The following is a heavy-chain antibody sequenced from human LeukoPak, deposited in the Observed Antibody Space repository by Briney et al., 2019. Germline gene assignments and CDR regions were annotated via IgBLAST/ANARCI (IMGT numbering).Heavy chain of an antibody. J-gene: IGHJ5*02. CDR2: INPSGGST. Sequence: ASVKVSCKASGYTFTNYYIHWVRQAPGQGLEWMGIINPSGGSTSYAQKFQGRVTMTRDTSTRIVYMELSSLRSEDTAVYYCAREGTAGTNLNWFDPWGQGTLVTVSS. D-gene: IGHD1-1*01. CDR3: AREGTAGTNLNWFDP. CDR1: GYTFTNYY. V-gene: IGHV1-46*01.